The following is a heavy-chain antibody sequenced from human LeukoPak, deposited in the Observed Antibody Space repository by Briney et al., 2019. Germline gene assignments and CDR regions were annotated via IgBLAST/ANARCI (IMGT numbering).Heavy chain of an antibody. CDR2: ISAYNGNT. Sequence: GASVNVSCKASGYTFTSYGISSVRQAPGQGLEWMGWISAYNGNTNYAQKLQGRVTMTTDTSTSTAYMELRSLRSDDPAVYYCARDSPERVGAISFDYWGQGTLVTVSS. CDR1: GYTFTSYG. V-gene: IGHV1-18*01. CDR3: ARDSPERVGAISFDY. J-gene: IGHJ4*02. D-gene: IGHD1-26*01.